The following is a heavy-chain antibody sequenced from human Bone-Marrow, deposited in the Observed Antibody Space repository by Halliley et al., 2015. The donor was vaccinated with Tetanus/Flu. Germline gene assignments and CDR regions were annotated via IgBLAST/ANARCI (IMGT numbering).Heavy chain of an antibody. D-gene: IGHD2-15*01. CDR2: IYPGASDT. Sequence: GIIYPGASDTTYSPSFQGHVTISADKSMNTVYLQWSSLKASDTAIYYCARLGCGGGTCYALGDWGQGTLVTVSS. V-gene: IGHV5-51*01. J-gene: IGHJ4*02. CDR3: ARLGCGGGTCYALGD.